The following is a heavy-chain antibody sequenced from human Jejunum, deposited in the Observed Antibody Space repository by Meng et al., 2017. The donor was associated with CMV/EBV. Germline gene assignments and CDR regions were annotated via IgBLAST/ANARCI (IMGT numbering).Heavy chain of an antibody. CDR3: ARGWGTTSPWDY. V-gene: IGHV4-59*02. CDR1: GGSVSGSS. J-gene: IGHJ4*02. D-gene: IGHD3-16*01. Sequence: VPGGSVSGSSWNWSRQPPGEGLEWTGIIDFSGPTNYTPPLKSRAPISVDTSKIQFSLTLGSVAPADTAVYYCARGWGTTSPWDYWGQGMLVTVSS. CDR2: IDFSGPT.